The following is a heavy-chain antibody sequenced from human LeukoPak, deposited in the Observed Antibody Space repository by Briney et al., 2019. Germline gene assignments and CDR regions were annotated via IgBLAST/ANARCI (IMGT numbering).Heavy chain of an antibody. CDR2: ISSSSSYI. CDR1: GFTFSSYS. J-gene: IGHJ4*02. CDR3: AKDMEWELLQGSGFFDY. V-gene: IGHV3-21*04. D-gene: IGHD1-26*01. Sequence: GGSLRLSCAASGFTFSSYSMNWVRQAPGKGLEWVSSISSSSSYIYYADSVKGRFTISRDNAKNSLYLQMNSLRAEDTALYSCAKDMEWELLQGSGFFDYWGQGTLVTVSS.